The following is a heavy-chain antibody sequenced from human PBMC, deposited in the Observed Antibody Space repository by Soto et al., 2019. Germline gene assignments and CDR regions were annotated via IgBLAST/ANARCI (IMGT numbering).Heavy chain of an antibody. CDR2: IYHSGTT. CDR1: GVSISSYY. V-gene: IGHV4-59*01. Sequence: PSETLSLTCTVSGVSISSYYWSWIRQPPGKGLEWIGYIYHSGTTSYNPSLESRVTISIDTSKKQVSLKLTSVTAADTAVYYCARENLRWFDPWGQGTQVTVSS. J-gene: IGHJ5*02. D-gene: IGHD3-9*01. CDR3: ARENLRWFDP.